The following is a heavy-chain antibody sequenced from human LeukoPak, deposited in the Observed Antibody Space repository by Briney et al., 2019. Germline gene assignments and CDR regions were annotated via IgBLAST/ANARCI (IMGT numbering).Heavy chain of an antibody. CDR2: ITPNSGGT. J-gene: IGHJ5*02. CDR3: ARQLYCSGGSCQTNWFDP. Sequence: ASVKVSCKASGYTFTGYYMHWVRQAPGQGLEWMGWITPNSGGTNYAQKFQGRVTMTRDTSISTAYMELSRLRSDDTAVYYCARQLYCSGGSCQTNWFDPWGQGTLVNVSS. D-gene: IGHD2-15*01. V-gene: IGHV1-2*02. CDR1: GYTFTGYY.